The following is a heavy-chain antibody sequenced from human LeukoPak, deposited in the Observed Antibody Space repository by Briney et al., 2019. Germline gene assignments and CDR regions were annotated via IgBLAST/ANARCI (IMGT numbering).Heavy chain of an antibody. D-gene: IGHD2-21*01. CDR3: ARLCGGDCYSGLDY. V-gene: IGHV1-2*02. CDR2: INPHSGGT. Sequence: ASVTVSCTASAYTFTVYYMHWVRQAPGQGLEWMGWINPHSGGTDYAQKFQGRVTMTRDTSINTAYMELTRLRSDDTAVYHCARLCGGDCYSGLDYWGQGTLVTVSS. CDR1: AYTFTVYY. J-gene: IGHJ4*02.